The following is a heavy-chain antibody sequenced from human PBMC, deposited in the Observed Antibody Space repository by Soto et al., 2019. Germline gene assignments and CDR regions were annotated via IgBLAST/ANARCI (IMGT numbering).Heavy chain of an antibody. V-gene: IGHV3-23*01. J-gene: IGHJ6*02. CDR1: GFTFSGYA. Sequence: PGGSLRLSCAASGFTFSGYAMSWVRQAPGKGLEWVSAISGSGGSTYYADSVKGRFTISRDNSKNTLYLQMNSLRAEDTAVYYCAKDLSTSRTGTTSPNYYYYGTDVWGQGTTVTVSS. D-gene: IGHD1-7*01. CDR3: AKDLSTSRTGTTSPNYYYYGTDV. CDR2: ISGSGGST.